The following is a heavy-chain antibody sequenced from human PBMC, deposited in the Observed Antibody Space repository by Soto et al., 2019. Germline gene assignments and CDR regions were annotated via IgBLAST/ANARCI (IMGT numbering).Heavy chain of an antibody. Sequence: EVQLVESGGGLVQPGGSLRLSCAASGFSLSDHYIDWVRQAPGKGLEWVGRSRDKAQGYSTEYAASVKGRFTTSRDDSKNSVLLPMDSLKTEDTAVYYCVRAMYYPASRGYTRCFDYWGQGTLVTVSS. V-gene: IGHV3-72*01. D-gene: IGHD3-22*01. CDR3: VRAMYYPASRGYTRCFDY. CDR2: SRDKAQGYST. CDR1: GFSLSDHY. J-gene: IGHJ4*02.